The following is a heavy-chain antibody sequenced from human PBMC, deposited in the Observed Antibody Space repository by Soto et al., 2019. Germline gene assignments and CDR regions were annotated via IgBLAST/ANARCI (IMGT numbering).Heavy chain of an antibody. CDR3: TTLKPVAGTPPFDY. V-gene: IGHV3-73*01. Sequence: GGSLRLSCAASGFTLSGSAMHWVRQASGKGLEWVGRIRSKANSYATAYAASVKGRFTISRDDSKNTAYLQMNSLKTEDTAVYYCTTLKPVAGTPPFDYWGQGTLVTVSS. CDR1: GFTLSGSA. CDR2: IRSKANSYAT. J-gene: IGHJ4*02. D-gene: IGHD6-19*01.